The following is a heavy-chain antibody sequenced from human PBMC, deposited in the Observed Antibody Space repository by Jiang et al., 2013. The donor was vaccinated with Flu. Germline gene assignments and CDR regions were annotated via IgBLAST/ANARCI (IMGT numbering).Heavy chain of an antibody. J-gene: IGHJ4*02. Sequence: GAEVKKPGASVKVSCKASGYTFTGYDINWVRQATGQGLEWMGWINPNSGGTNYAQKFQGRVTMTRDTSISTAYMELSRLRSDDTAVYYCARATSSGWSADYWGQGTLVTVSS. CDR3: ARATSSGWSADY. V-gene: IGHV1-2*02. CDR2: INPNSGGT. CDR1: GYTFTGYD. D-gene: IGHD6-19*01.